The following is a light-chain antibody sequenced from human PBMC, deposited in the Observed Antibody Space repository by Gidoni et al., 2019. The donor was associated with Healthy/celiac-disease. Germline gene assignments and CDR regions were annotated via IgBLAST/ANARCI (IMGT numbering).Light chain of an antibody. CDR3: QQYNSYPRT. CDR2: KAS. V-gene: IGKV1-5*03. J-gene: IGKJ1*01. Sequence: DIQMTQSPSTLSASVGDRVTITCRASQSISSWLAWYQQKPGKAPKLLIYKASSLESGVPSRLSGSGSGTEFTLTISSLQPDDFATYYCQQYNSYPRTFXQXTKVEIK. CDR1: QSISSW.